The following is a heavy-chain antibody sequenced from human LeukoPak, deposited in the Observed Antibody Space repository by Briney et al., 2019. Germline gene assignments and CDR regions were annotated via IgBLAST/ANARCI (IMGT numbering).Heavy chain of an antibody. CDR2: IYHSGST. J-gene: IGHJ6*03. D-gene: IGHD1-26*01. V-gene: IGHV4-38-2*02. CDR1: GYSISSGYY. Sequence: SETLSLTCTVSGYSISSGYYWGWIRQPPGKGLEWIGSIYHSGSTYYNPSLKSRVTISVDTSKNQFSLKLSSVTAADTAVYYCARGGSGSSAGLYYYYMDVWGKGTTVTVSS. CDR3: ARGGSGSSAGLYYYYMDV.